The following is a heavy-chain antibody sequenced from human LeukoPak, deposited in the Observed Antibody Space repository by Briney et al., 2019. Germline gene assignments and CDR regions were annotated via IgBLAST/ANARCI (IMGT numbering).Heavy chain of an antibody. CDR1: GFTVSSNY. V-gene: IGHV3-53*01. Sequence: GGSLRLSCAASGFTVSSNYMSWVRQAPGKGLEWVSVIYSGGSTYYADSVKGRFTISRDNAKSTLYLQMNRLRAEDTAVYYCIRGPTYFDYWGQGILVTVSS. CDR2: IYSGGST. CDR3: IRGPTYFDY. J-gene: IGHJ4*02.